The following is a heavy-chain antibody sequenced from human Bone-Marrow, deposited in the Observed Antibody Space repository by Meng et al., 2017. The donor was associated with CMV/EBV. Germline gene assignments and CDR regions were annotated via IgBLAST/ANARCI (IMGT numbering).Heavy chain of an antibody. CDR1: GFTFSTYV. Sequence: ASVKVSCKASGFTFSTYVITWVRQAPGQGLEWMGWFNGYNGDTNYAQKAQGRVTVTIDTSTNTAYMEMRSLRSDDTAVYYCARGRMRGDFDCWGQGTLVTVSS. J-gene: IGHJ4*02. CDR2: FNGYNGDT. CDR3: ARGRMRGDFDC. V-gene: IGHV1-18*01.